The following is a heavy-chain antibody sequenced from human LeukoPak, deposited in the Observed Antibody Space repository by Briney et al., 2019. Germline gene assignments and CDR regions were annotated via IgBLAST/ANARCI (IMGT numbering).Heavy chain of an antibody. CDR3: AKWGDYDILTGYYDPDY. V-gene: IGHV3-23*01. J-gene: IGHJ4*02. D-gene: IGHD3-9*01. Sequence: GGSLRLSCAASGFTVTNYAMYWVRQAPGKGLEWVSAISGRDDSSYYADSVKGRFTISRDTSKNTLFLQMNSLRAEDTAVYYCAKWGDYDILTGYYDPDYWGQGTLVTVSS. CDR2: ISGRDDSS. CDR1: GFTVTNYA.